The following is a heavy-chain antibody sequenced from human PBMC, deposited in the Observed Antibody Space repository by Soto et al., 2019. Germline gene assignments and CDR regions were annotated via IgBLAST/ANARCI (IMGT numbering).Heavy chain of an antibody. V-gene: IGHV4-59*01. Sequence: SETLSLTCTVSGGSISSYYWSWIRQPPGKGLEWIGYIYYSGSTNYNPSLKGRVTISVDTSKNQFSLKLSSVTAADTAGYYCARDTDYYYMDVWGKGTTVTVSS. J-gene: IGHJ6*03. CDR3: ARDTDYYYMDV. CDR2: IYYSGST. CDR1: GGSISSYY.